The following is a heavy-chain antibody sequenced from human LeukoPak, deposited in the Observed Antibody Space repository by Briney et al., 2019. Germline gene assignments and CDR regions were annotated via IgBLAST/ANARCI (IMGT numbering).Heavy chain of an antibody. D-gene: IGHD5-24*01. CDR1: GFTFSAYG. J-gene: IGHJ4*02. CDR2: ISYDGSYQ. CDR3: ARERRRDGYNYKDY. V-gene: IGHV3-30*04. Sequence: GGSLRLSCAVSGFTFSAYGMHGVRHAPGKGLEWVAVISYDGSYQAYADSVKGRFTVSRDSSKNTLYLQLNSLRPEDTGLYYCARERRRDGYNYKDYWGQGTQVSVSS.